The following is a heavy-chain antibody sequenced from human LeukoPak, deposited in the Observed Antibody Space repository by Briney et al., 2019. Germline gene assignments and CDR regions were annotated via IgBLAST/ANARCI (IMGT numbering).Heavy chain of an antibody. CDR1: GFTFDDYA. Sequence: PGGSLRLSCAASGFTFDDYAMPWVRQAPGKGLEWVSGISWNSGSIGYADSVKGRFTISRDNAKNSLYLQMNSLRAEDTALYYCAKDKAPYDSSGYTDYWGQGTLVTVSS. V-gene: IGHV3-9*01. CDR3: AKDKAPYDSSGYTDY. CDR2: ISWNSGSI. D-gene: IGHD3-22*01. J-gene: IGHJ4*02.